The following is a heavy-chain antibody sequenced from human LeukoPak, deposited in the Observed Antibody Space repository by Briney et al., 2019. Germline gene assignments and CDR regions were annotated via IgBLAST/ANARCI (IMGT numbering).Heavy chain of an antibody. CDR1: GYTFTSYS. J-gene: IGHJ4*02. Sequence: ASVKVSCKASGYTFTSYSISWVRQAPGQGLEWMGWINPNSGGTNYAQKFQGWVTMTRDTSISTAYMELSRLRSDDTAVYYCASFLGYCSSTSCYPLDYWGQGTLVTVSS. CDR3: ASFLGYCSSTSCYPLDY. D-gene: IGHD2-2*01. V-gene: IGHV1-2*04. CDR2: INPNSGGT.